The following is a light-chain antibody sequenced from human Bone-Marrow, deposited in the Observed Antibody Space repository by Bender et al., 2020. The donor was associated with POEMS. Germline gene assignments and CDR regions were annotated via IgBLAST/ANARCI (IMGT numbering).Light chain of an antibody. Sequence: QSALTQPASVSASPGQSITISCTGTMSDVGHYDLVSWYQQHPGKAPKLLIYEVTKRPSGVPDRFSGSKSGNTASLIVSGLQAEDEADYYCSSYTSSSTYVLFGGGTKLTVL. J-gene: IGLJ2*01. V-gene: IGLV2-14*02. CDR2: EVT. CDR3: SSYTSSSTYVL. CDR1: MSDVGHYDL.